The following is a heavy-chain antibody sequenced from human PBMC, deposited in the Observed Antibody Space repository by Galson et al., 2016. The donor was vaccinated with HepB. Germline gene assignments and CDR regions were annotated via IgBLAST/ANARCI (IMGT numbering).Heavy chain of an antibody. D-gene: IGHD2-15*01. CDR3: ARGWGGSPGCYYTDF. CDR1: GFTFSSYG. V-gene: IGHV3-33*01. CDR2: IWNDGSSK. J-gene: IGHJ4*02. Sequence: SLRLSCAASGFTFSSYGMHWVRQAPGKGLEWVAVIWNDGSSKYYADSVKGRFTISRDNSKNTLYLQMNSLRAVDTAVYYWARGWGGSPGCYYTDFWGQGTLVTVSS.